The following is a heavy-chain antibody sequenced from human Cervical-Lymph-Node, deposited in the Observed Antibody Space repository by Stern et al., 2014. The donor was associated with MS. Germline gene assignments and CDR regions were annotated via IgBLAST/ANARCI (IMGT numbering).Heavy chain of an antibody. Sequence: VQLVESGSGQAKPSQTLSLTCAVSGGSISSGGSSWNWIRQPPGKGLEWIGFIYHSGSTSYNPSLKGRVVISVDTSKNPFALTLRSVTAADTAVYYCARGGVIYTQDRNGFDVWGQGTMVTVSS. D-gene: IGHD2-21*01. J-gene: IGHJ3*01. CDR2: IYHSGST. CDR3: ARGGVIYTQDRNGFDV. CDR1: GGSISSGGSS. V-gene: IGHV4-30-2*01.